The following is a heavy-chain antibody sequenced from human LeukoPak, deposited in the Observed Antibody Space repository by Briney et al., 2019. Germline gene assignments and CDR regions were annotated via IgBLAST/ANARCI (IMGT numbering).Heavy chain of an antibody. CDR2: INPSGGST. V-gene: IGHV1-46*01. CDR3: ARDFRYYDSKLHSPYNWFDP. J-gene: IGHJ5*02. CDR1: GYTFTGYY. D-gene: IGHD3-22*01. Sequence: ASVKVSCKASGYTFTGYYMHWVRQTPEQRLEWMGIINPSGGSTSYAQKFQGRVTMTRDTSTSTVYMELSSLRSEDTAVYYCARDFRYYDSKLHSPYNWFDPWGQGTLVTVSS.